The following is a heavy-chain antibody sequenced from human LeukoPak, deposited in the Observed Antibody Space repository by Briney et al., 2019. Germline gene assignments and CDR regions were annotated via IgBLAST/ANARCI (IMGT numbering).Heavy chain of an antibody. Sequence: GGSLRLSCAASGFTFSNAWMSWVRQAPGKGLEWVSGINWNGGSTIYADSVKGRFTISRDNAKNSLYLQMNSLRAEDTALYYCARDSKGYYYYMDVWGKGTTVTVSS. CDR2: INWNGGST. CDR1: GFTFSNAW. J-gene: IGHJ6*03. V-gene: IGHV3-20*04. CDR3: ARDSKGYYYYMDV.